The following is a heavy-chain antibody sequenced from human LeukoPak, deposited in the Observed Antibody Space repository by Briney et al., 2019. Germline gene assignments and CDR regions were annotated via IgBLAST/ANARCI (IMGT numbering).Heavy chain of an antibody. CDR2: ISGSGGST. CDR1: GFTFSSYA. D-gene: IGHD2-2*01. Sequence: GGSLRLSCAASGFTFSSYAMSWVRQAQGKGLEWVSAISGSGGSTYYADSVKGRLTIPRDNTKNTLYLQTNSLRAEDTAVYYCAKDLLGYCSSTSCREGYWGQGTLVTVSS. CDR3: AKDLLGYCSSTSCREGY. J-gene: IGHJ4*02. V-gene: IGHV3-23*01.